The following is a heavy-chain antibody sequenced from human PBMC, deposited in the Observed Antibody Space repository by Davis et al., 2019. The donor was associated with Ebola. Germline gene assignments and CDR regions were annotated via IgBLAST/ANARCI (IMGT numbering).Heavy chain of an antibody. CDR1: GYTFTSYD. J-gene: IGHJ4*02. CDR3: ARDMAEWELMWDYFDY. D-gene: IGHD1-26*01. V-gene: IGHV1-8*01. Sequence: ASVKVSCKASGYTFTSYDINWVRQATGQGLEWMGWMNPNSGNTGYAQKFQGRVTMTRNTSISTAYMELSSLRSEDTAVYYCARDMAEWELMWDYFDYWGQGTLVTVSS. CDR2: MNPNSGNT.